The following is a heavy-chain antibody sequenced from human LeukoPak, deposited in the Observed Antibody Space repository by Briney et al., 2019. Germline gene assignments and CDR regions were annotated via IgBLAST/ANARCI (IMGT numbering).Heavy chain of an antibody. Sequence: GGSLRLSCAASGFTLSSYAMSWVRQAPGKGLEWVANIKQDGSEKYYVDSVKGRFTISRDNSKNTLYLQMNSLRAEDTAVYYCAKDFSGWPFDYWGQGTLVTVSS. CDR1: GFTLSSYA. D-gene: IGHD6-19*01. J-gene: IGHJ4*02. CDR3: AKDFSGWPFDY. CDR2: IKQDGSEK. V-gene: IGHV3-7*01.